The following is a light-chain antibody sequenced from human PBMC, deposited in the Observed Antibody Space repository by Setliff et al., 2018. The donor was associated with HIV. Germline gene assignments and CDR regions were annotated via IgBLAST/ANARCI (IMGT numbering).Light chain of an antibody. V-gene: IGKV1-39*01. Sequence: DIQMTQSPSSLSASVGDRVTITCRASQSISRYLNWYQQKPGTTPKLLIYAASSLQSGVPSRFSGSGSGTDFTLTISSLQPEDFATYYCQQSNFTPLTVGGGTKVDIK. CDR1: QSISRY. J-gene: IGKJ4*01. CDR3: QQSNFTPLT. CDR2: AAS.